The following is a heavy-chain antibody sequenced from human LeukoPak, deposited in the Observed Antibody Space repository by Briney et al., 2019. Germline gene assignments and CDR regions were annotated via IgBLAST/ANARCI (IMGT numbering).Heavy chain of an antibody. J-gene: IGHJ4*02. D-gene: IGHD1-26*01. V-gene: IGHV1-69*04. CDR1: GGTFSSYA. CDR2: IIPILGIA. Sequence: SVKVSCKASGGTFSSYAISWVRQAPGPGLEWMGRIIPILGIANYAQKVQGRVTITADKSTSTAYMELSSLRSEDTAVYYCARDHLAKTGGDYWGQGTLVTVSS. CDR3: ARDHLAKTGGDY.